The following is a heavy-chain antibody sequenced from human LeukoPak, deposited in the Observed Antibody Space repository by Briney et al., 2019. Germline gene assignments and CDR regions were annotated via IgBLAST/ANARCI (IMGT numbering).Heavy chain of an antibody. CDR3: ARSVWSGGHNRGAFDI. D-gene: IGHD3-3*01. J-gene: IGHJ3*02. CDR2: ISAYNGNT. Sequence: ASVKVSCKASGYTFTSYGISWVRQAPGQGLEWMGWISAYNGNTNYAQKLQGRVTMTTDTSTSTAYMELRSLRSDDTAVYYCARSVWSGGHNRGAFDIWGQGTMVTVSS. CDR1: GYTFTSYG. V-gene: IGHV1-18*01.